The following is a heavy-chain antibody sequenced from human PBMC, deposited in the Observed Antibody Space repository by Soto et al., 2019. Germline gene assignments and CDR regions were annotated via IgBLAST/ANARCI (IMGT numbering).Heavy chain of an antibody. CDR1: GGSISSAGYY. D-gene: IGHD1-1*01. J-gene: IGHJ3*01. CDR3: ARDPWRTPPEAAFDV. Sequence: TLSLTCTVSGGSISSAGYYWSWIRQHPGKGLEWIGYIYFSGVTYHNPSLESRVTISVDTSKNQFSLRLSSVTAADTAVYYCARDPWRTPPEAAFDVWGQGTKVTVSS. CDR2: IYFSGVT. V-gene: IGHV4-31*03.